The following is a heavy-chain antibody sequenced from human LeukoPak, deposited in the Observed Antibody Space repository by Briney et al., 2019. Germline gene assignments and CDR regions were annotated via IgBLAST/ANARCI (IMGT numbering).Heavy chain of an antibody. J-gene: IGHJ4*02. CDR1: GFTFGNYW. V-gene: IGHV3-48*04. CDR3: ARNDGY. CDR2: ISSSGSTT. Sequence: PGGSLRLSCAASGFTFGNYWMHWVRQAPGKGLEWISYISSSGSTTYYADSVKGRFAISRDNSAKNSVYLQMNSLRAEDTAVYYCARNDGYWGQGTLVTVSS.